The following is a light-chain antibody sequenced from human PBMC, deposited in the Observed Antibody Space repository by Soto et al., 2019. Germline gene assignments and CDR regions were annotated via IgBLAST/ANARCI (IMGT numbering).Light chain of an antibody. CDR1: QSIAGGY. CDR3: HQYVASPRT. V-gene: IGKV3-20*01. J-gene: IGKJ1*01. CDR2: GAY. Sequence: EIVLTQSPRTLSLSPGERATLSCRASQSIAGGYLAWYQHRPGQAPRLLISGAYRRAAGIPDRFSGSGSGTDFTLTISKLQPEDFAVYYCHQYVASPRTFGQGTKVDIK.